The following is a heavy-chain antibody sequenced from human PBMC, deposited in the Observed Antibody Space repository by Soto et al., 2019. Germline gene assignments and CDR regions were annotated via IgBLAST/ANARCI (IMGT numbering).Heavy chain of an antibody. CDR3: ARGSDHSDAFDF. Sequence: SETLSLTCAVYGGSFSGYYWSWIRQPPGKGLEWIGEINHSGSTNYNPSLKSRVTISVDTSKNQFSLKLSSVTAADTAVYYCARGSDHSDAFDFWGPGIMVTL. CDR1: GGSFSGYY. V-gene: IGHV4-34*01. J-gene: IGHJ3*01. CDR2: INHSGST.